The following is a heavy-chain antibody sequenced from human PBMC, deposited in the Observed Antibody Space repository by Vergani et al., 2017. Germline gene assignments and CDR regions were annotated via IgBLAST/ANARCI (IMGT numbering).Heavy chain of an antibody. CDR2: TYYSGST. V-gene: IGHV4-31*03. Sequence: QVQLQESGPGLVKPSQTLSLTCTVSGGSTSSGGYYWSWIRQHPGKGLAWIGYTYYSGSTYDNPPLKRRVTISVDTSKNQVSLKLSSVTAADTAVYYCTTDPIHPGIAAAGTFGYWGQGTLVTVSS. CDR3: TTDPIHPGIAAAGTFGY. D-gene: IGHD6-13*01. J-gene: IGHJ4*02. CDR1: GGSTSSGGYY.